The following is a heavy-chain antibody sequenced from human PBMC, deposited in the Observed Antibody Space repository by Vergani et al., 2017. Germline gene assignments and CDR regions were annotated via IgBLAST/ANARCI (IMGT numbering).Heavy chain of an antibody. V-gene: IGHV3-30*18. J-gene: IGHJ3*01. CDR1: GFTFSSYG. CDR3: AKWSDGYKD. Sequence: QVQLVESGVGVVQPGRSLRLSCAASGFTFSSYGMHWVRQAPGKGLEWVAVISYDGSNKYYADSVKGRFTISRDNSKNTLYLQMNSLRAEDTAVYYCAKWSDGYKDWGQGTMVTVSS. D-gene: IGHD5-24*01. CDR2: ISYDGSNK.